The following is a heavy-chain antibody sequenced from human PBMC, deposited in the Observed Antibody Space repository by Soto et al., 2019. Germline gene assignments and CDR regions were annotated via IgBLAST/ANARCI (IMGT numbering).Heavy chain of an antibody. D-gene: IGHD5-12*01. CDR2: VSGRSATT. J-gene: IGHJ4*02. CDR1: GFTFNNCA. V-gene: IGHV3-23*01. CDR3: AKGYSDSPKNSFDS. Sequence: LRLSCAASGFTFNNCAISWVRDAPGMGLEWVSTVSGRSATTYSADSVKGRFTISRDNSKNTLLLQMNSLRAEDTAVYFCAKGYSDSPKNSFDSWGQGALVTVS.